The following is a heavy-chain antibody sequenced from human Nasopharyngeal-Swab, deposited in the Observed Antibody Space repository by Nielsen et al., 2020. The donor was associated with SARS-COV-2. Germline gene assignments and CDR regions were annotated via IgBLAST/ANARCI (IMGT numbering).Heavy chain of an antibody. V-gene: IGHV4-61*01. Sequence: SETLSLTCTVSGGSVSSGSYHWSWIRQPPGKGLEWIGYIYYSGSTNYNPSLKSRVTISVDTSKNQFSLKLSSVTAADTAVYYCARDPLVPAASDAFDIWGQGTMVTVSS. CDR2: IYYSGST. J-gene: IGHJ3*02. CDR1: GGSVSSGSYH. D-gene: IGHD2-2*01. CDR3: ARDPLVPAASDAFDI.